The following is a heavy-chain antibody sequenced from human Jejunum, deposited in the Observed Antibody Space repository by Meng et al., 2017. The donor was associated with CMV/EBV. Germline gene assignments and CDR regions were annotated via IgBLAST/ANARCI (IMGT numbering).Heavy chain of an antibody. CDR3: ARGASGGYRFDY. V-gene: IGHV4-59*01. J-gene: IGHJ4*02. CDR2: ILYHGIA. Sequence: DPGIVKPSETLSFTFTGFGCRISSFYWSLIRQPQGQKKEWIGLILYHGIATYNPSLKSRVTISVDMSKNQFSLNLGSVNAADTAVYYCARGASGGYRFDYWGQGTLVTVSS. CDR1: GCRISSFY. D-gene: IGHD5-12*01.